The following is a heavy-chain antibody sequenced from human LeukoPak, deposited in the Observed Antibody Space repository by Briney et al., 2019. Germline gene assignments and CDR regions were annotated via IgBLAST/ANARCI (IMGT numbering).Heavy chain of an antibody. Sequence: GGSLRLSCAASGFTFSSFAMHWVRQAPGTGLEWVAFISYDGSNKSYADSVKGRFTISRDNSKNSLYLQMYSLRAEDTAVYYCARPYGDFYFDYWGRGTLVTVSS. CDR1: GFTFSSFA. CDR2: ISYDGSNK. D-gene: IGHD4-17*01. V-gene: IGHV3-30-3*01. CDR3: ARPYGDFYFDY. J-gene: IGHJ4*02.